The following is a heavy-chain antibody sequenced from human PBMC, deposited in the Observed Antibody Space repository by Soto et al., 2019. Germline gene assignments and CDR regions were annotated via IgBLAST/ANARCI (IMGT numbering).Heavy chain of an antibody. CDR3: ARDPTGIWFGELLYPDYYYYGMDV. J-gene: IGHJ6*02. CDR1: GFTFSRYW. D-gene: IGHD3-10*01. Sequence: PGGSLRLSCAASGFTFSRYWMSWVRQAPGKGLEWVASIKQDRSDIYYADSVKGRFTISRDNAKNSLYLQMNSLRAEDTAVYYCARDPTGIWFGELLYPDYYYYGMDVWGQGTTVTVSS. V-gene: IGHV3-7*01. CDR2: IKQDRSDI.